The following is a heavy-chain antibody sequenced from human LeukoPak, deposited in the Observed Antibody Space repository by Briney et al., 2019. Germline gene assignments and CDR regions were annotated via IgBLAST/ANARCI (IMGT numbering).Heavy chain of an antibody. J-gene: IGHJ5*02. CDR1: GYSFSSYW. CDR2: IFPGDSDT. CDR3: ARQPGSGA. V-gene: IGHV5-51*01. D-gene: IGHD1-14*01. Sequence: GESLKISCKGSGYSFSSYWVGWVRQTPGKGLEWMGIIFPGDSDTRYSPSFQGQVTISADKSISTVYLQWRSLRASDTAVYYCARQPGSGAWGQGTLVTVSS.